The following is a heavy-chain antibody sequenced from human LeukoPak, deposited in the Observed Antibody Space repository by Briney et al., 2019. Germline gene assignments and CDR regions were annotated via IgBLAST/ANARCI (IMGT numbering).Heavy chain of an antibody. CDR2: INPNSGGT. V-gene: IGHV1-2*02. CDR3: AREYIVVVVAATFDWFDP. J-gene: IGHJ5*02. CDR1: GYTFTGYY. D-gene: IGHD2-15*01. Sequence: GASVRVSCKASGYTFTGYYMHWVRQAPGQGLEWMGWINPNSGGTNYAQKFQGRVTMTRDTSISTAYMELSRLRSDDTAVYYCAREYIVVVVAATFDWFDPWGQGTLVTVSS.